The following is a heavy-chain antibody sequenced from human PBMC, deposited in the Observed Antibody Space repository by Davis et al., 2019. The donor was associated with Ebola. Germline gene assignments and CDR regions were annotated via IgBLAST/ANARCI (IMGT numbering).Heavy chain of an antibody. Sequence: GESLKISCKGSGYSSTNYWIGWVRQVPGKGLEWMGTVFLDDSDARYSPSFQGHVTISVDKSISTAYLQWTSLTASDTAIYYCARFRTTSHLLPSGYIYYYFGLDVWGQGTTVTVSS. CDR3: ARFRTTSHLLPSGYIYYYFGLDV. CDR2: VFLDDSDA. CDR1: GYSSTNYW. V-gene: IGHV5-51*01. D-gene: IGHD2-2*01. J-gene: IGHJ6*02.